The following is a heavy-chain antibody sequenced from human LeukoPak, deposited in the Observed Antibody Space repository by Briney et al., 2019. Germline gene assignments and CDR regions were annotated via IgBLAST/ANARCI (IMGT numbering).Heavy chain of an antibody. V-gene: IGHV1-2*02. D-gene: IGHD1-1*01. CDR3: ARNDWNDPWFDP. J-gene: IGHJ5*02. CDR1: GYTFTDYY. Sequence: ASVKVSCKASGYTFTDYYIHWVRQAPGQRLEWMGWINSNSGDTNYAQNFQGRVTMTRDTIINTAYMELSRLRSDDTAVYYCARNDWNDPWFDPWGQGTLVTVSS. CDR2: INSNSGDT.